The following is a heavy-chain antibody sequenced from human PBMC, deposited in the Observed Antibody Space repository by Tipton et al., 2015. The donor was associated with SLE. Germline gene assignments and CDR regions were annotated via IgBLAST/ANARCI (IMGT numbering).Heavy chain of an antibody. D-gene: IGHD3-10*01. CDR2: IYHSGST. V-gene: IGHV4-38-2*02. CDR1: GYSISSGYY. J-gene: IGHJ4*02. CDR3: ARESSGGSGSYWLDY. Sequence: TLSLTCAVSGYSISSGYYWGWIRQPPGKGLEWIGSIYHSGSTYYNPPLKSRVTISVDTSKNQFSLKLSSVTAADTAVYYCARESSGGSGSYWLDYWGQGTLVTVSS.